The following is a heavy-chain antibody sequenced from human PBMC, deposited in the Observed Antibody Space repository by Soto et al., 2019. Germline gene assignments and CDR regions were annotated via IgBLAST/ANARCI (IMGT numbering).Heavy chain of an antibody. Sequence: QVQLVQSGAEVKKPGSSVKVSCKASGGTFTRYAISWVRQAPGQGLEWMGGIIPIFGIGNDAQRFQGRVTSTADESTGTAYMELSSLRSEDTGVYYCARSAITLFGVVSIPPHYYSEMDVWGQGTTVTVSS. CDR3: ARSAITLFGVVSIPPHYYSEMDV. V-gene: IGHV1-69*01. CDR2: IIPIFGIG. D-gene: IGHD3-3*01. CDR1: GGTFTRYA. J-gene: IGHJ6*02.